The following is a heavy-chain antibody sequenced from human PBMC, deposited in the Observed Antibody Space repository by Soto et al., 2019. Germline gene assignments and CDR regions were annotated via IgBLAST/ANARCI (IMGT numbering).Heavy chain of an antibody. Sequence: GGSLRLSCAASGFTFSDYYMSWIRQAPGKGLEWVSYISCSGSTIYYADSVKGRFTISRDNAKNSLYLQMNSLRAEDTAVYYCARRDYYDSSGYYPNWGQGTLVTVSS. CDR3: ARRDYYDSSGYYPN. CDR2: ISCSGSTI. CDR1: GFTFSDYY. J-gene: IGHJ4*02. V-gene: IGHV3-11*01. D-gene: IGHD3-22*01.